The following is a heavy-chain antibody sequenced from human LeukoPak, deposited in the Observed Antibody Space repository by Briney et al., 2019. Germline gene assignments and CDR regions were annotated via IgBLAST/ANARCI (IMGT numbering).Heavy chain of an antibody. D-gene: IGHD6-19*01. V-gene: IGHV5-51*01. CDR1: GSSFTSYW. J-gene: IGHJ4*02. CDR2: IYPGDSDT. CDR3: ARHVGIAVTGHYDY. Sequence: GESLKISCKGSGSSFTSYWIVWVRQMPGKGLEWMGIIYPGDSDTRYSPSFQGQVTISADKFVNTAYLQWSSLKASDSAMYYCARHVGIAVTGHYDYWGQGTLVTVSS.